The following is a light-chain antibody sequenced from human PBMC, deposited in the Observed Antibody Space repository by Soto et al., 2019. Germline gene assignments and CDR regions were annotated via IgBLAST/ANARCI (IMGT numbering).Light chain of an antibody. V-gene: IGLV2-14*01. J-gene: IGLJ2*01. CDR3: NSYTNSSAVV. CDR2: EVT. Sequence: QSVLAQPASVSGSPGQSITISCAGTRDDIGAYDYVSWYQQHPGNAPKLLVYEVTNRPSGVSDSFSGSKSGNTASLTISGLQAEDEADYYCNSYTNSSAVVFGGGTKVTVL. CDR1: RDDIGAYDY.